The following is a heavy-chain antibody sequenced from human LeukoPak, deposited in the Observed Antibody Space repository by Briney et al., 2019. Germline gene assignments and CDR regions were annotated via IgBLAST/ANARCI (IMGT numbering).Heavy chain of an antibody. D-gene: IGHD3-22*01. V-gene: IGHV1-24*01. CDR3: ATEFHYYDSSGYLGEYFQH. Sequence: ASVKVSCKVSGYTLTELSMHWVRQAPGKGLEWMGGFDPEDGETIYAQKFQGRVTMTEDTSTDTACMELSSLRSEDTAVYYCATEFHYYDSSGYLGEYFQHWGQGTLVTVSS. CDR2: FDPEDGET. J-gene: IGHJ1*01. CDR1: GYTLTELS.